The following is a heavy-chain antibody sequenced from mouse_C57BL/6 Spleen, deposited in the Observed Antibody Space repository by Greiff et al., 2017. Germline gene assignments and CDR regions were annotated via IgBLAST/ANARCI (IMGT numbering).Heavy chain of an antibody. CDR1: GYTFTSYW. J-gene: IGHJ3*01. CDR3: ARDDGYYPY. D-gene: IGHD2-3*01. V-gene: IGHV1-59*01. Sequence: QVHVKQPGAELVRPGTSVKLSCKASGYTFTSYWMHWVKQRPGQGLEWIGVIDPSDSYTNYNQKFKGKATLTVDTSSSTAYMQLSSLTSEDSAVYYCARDDGYYPYWGQGTLVTVSA. CDR2: IDPSDSYT.